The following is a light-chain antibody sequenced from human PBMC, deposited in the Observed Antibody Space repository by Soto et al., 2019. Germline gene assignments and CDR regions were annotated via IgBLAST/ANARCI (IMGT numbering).Light chain of an antibody. V-gene: IGKV2-28*01. J-gene: IGKJ3*01. CDR1: QSLLHSNGYNY. CDR2: LGS. Sequence: DIVMTQSPLSLPVTPGEPASISCRSSQSLLHSNGYNYLDWYLQKPGQSPQLLIYLGSNRASGVPDRFSGSGSGTDFTLKISSAEAEDVGVYYCMQALQTPFTFGPGTIVDIK. CDR3: MQALQTPFT.